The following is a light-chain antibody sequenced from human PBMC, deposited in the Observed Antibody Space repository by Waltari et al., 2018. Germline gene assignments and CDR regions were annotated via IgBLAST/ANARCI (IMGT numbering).Light chain of an antibody. CDR1: SRDVVSAHR. J-gene: IGLJ1*01. Sequence: QSALTQPAPVSGSPGHSITISCTGTSRDVVSAHRVFWYHQLPGKGPKILIYEGTQRLSGVSDRFSGSKSGNTASLTLSGLQPEDEADYYCCAHAGGGTHYAFGTGTKVTVL. CDR3: CAHAGGGTHYA. V-gene: IGLV2-23*01. CDR2: EGT.